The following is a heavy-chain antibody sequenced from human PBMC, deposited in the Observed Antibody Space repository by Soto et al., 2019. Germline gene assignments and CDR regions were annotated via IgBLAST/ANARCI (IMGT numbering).Heavy chain of an antibody. CDR1: GGTFSSYT. CDR3: ARHVLRYFDWLGSHDYMDV. V-gene: IGHV1-69*02. J-gene: IGHJ6*03. CDR2: IIPILGIA. Sequence: GASVKVSCNASGGTFSSYTISLVRQAPGQGLEWMGRIIPILGIANYAQKFQGRVTITADKSTSTAYMELSSLRSEDTAVYYCARHVLRYFDWLGSHDYMDVWGKGTTVTVSS. D-gene: IGHD3-9*01.